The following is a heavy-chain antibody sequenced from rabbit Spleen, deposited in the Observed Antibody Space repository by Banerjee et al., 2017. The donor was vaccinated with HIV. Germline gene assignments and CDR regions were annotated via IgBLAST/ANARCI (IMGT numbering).Heavy chain of an antibody. J-gene: IGHJ4*01. CDR1: GFDFINYY. D-gene: IGHD4-1*01. CDR3: VRSGYVGWGGDGDLTGNKL. Sequence: QLKETGGGLVQPGGSLTLSCKASGFDFINYYMSWVRQAPGKGLEWIGIIDAAKGSTDYASWVNGRFTISSHNAQNTLYLQLHSLTAADTATYFCVRSGYVGWGGDGDLTGNKLWGQGTLVTV. CDR2: IDAAKGST. V-gene: IGHV1S7*01.